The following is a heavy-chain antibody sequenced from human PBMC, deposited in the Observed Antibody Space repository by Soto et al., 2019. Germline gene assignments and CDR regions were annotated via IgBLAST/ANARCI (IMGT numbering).Heavy chain of an antibody. CDR1: GGSISSSSYY. CDR3: AGMPYTSGLRFDP. D-gene: IGHD6-19*01. V-gene: IGHV4-30-2*01. CDR2: IYQRGVT. Sequence: SETLSLTCIVSGGSISSSSYYWSWIRQPPGKALQWIGFIYQRGVTSYNPSLASRVSISLDRSNNQCSLKLKSVTAADTAVYFCAGMPYTSGLRFDPWGPGTLVTVSS. J-gene: IGHJ5*02.